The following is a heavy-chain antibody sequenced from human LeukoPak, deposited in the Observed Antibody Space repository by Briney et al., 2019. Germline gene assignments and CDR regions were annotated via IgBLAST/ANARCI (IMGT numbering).Heavy chain of an antibody. D-gene: IGHD1-26*01. CDR1: GFTFGDYA. CDR3: AKEISGNYYS. J-gene: IGHJ4*02. V-gene: IGHV3-23*01. Sequence: GGSLRLSCTTSGFTFGDYAMSWVRLAPGKGLEWVSAISISGGDTYYADSVKGRFTISRDDSKNTLYLQMDSLRAEDTAVYYCAKEISGNYYSWGQGTLATVSS. CDR2: ISISGGDT.